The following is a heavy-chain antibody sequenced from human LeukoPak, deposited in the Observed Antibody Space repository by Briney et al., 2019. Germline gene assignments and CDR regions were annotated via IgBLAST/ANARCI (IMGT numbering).Heavy chain of an antibody. CDR1: GFTFSSYG. CDR2: IRYDGSNK. V-gene: IGHV3-30*02. CDR3: AKDHHDSSGFDY. Sequence: GGSLRLSCAASGFTFSSYGMHWVRQAPSKGLEWVAFIRYDGSNKYYADSLKGRFTISRDNSKNTLYLQMNSLRAEDTAVYYCAKDHHDSSGFDYWGQGALVTVSS. D-gene: IGHD3-22*01. J-gene: IGHJ4*02.